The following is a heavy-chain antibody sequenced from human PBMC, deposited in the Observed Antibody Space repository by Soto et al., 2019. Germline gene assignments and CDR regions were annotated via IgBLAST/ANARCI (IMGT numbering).Heavy chain of an antibody. J-gene: IGHJ3*02. D-gene: IGHD6-19*01. CDR2: IYYSGST. V-gene: IGHV4-59*01. CDR1: GGSISSYY. Sequence: QVQLQESGPGLVKPSETLSLPCTVSGGSISSYYWSWIRQPPVKGLEWIGYIYYSGSTNYNPSLRSRATISVDTSKNRWSLKLSSVPAAEPAVYYCARGRSSGWYNAFDIWGQGTMVAVSS. CDR3: ARGRSSGWYNAFDI.